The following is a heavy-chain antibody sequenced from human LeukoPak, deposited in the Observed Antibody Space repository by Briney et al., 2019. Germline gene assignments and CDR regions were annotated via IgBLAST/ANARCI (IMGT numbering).Heavy chain of an antibody. V-gene: IGHV3-23*01. CDR1: GFTFSSYA. CDR2: ISGSGGST. Sequence: GGSLRLSCAASGFTFSSYAMSWVRQAPGKGLEWVSAISGSGGSTYYADSVKGRFTISRDNSKNTLYLQMNSLRAEDMAVYYCAKHTEYYYGSGSFFDYWGQGTLVTVSS. J-gene: IGHJ4*02. D-gene: IGHD3-10*01. CDR3: AKHTEYYYGSGSFFDY.